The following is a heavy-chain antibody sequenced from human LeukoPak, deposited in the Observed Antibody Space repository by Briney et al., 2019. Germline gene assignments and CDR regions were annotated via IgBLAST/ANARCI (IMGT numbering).Heavy chain of an antibody. CDR1: GYSFTSYW. Sequence: GESLKISCKGSGYSFTSYWIGWVRQMPGKGLEWMGIIYPGDSDTRYSPSFQGQVAISADKSISTAYLQWSSLKASDTAMYYCARRFTMVRGVIIFNWFDPWGQGTLVTVSS. D-gene: IGHD3-10*01. J-gene: IGHJ5*02. CDR2: IYPGDSDT. V-gene: IGHV5-51*01. CDR3: ARRFTMVRGVIIFNWFDP.